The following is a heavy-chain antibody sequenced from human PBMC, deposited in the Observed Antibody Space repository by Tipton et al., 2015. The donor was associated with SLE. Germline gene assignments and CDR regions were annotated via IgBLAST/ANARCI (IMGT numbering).Heavy chain of an antibody. Sequence: TLSLTCAVYGGSFSGYYWSWIRQPPGKGLEWIGEINHSGSTNYNPSLKSRVTISVDTSKNQFSLKLSSVSAADTAVYYCARGRGGATYYFDYWGQGTLVTVSS. CDR1: GGSFSGYY. V-gene: IGHV4-34*01. CDR2: INHSGST. D-gene: IGHD1-26*01. CDR3: ARGRGGATYYFDY. J-gene: IGHJ4*02.